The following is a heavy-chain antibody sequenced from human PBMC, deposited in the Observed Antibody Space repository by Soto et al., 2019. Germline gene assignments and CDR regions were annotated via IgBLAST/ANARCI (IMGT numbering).Heavy chain of an antibody. CDR3: AKDLATITIFGVAKGGWFDP. V-gene: IGHV3-33*06. Sequence: GGSLRLSCAASGFTFSSYGMHWVRQAPGKGLEWVAVIWYDGSNKYYADSVKGRFTISRDNSRNTLYLQMNSLRGEDTAIYYCAKDLATITIFGVAKGGWFDPWGQGTLVTVST. CDR2: IWYDGSNK. J-gene: IGHJ5*02. D-gene: IGHD3-3*01. CDR1: GFTFSSYG.